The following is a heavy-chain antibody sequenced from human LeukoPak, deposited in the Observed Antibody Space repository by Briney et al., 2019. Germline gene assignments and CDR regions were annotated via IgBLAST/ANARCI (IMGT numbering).Heavy chain of an antibody. J-gene: IGHJ4*02. CDR3: ARGIGDSSGWLDY. CDR1: GFTFDDYG. Sequence: GGSLRLSCAASGFTFDDYGMSWVRQAPGKGLEWVSDINWNGGSTGYADSVKGRFTISRDNAKNSPYLQMNSLRAEDTALYYCARGIGDSSGWLDYWGQGTLVTISS. CDR2: INWNGGST. D-gene: IGHD6-19*01. V-gene: IGHV3-20*04.